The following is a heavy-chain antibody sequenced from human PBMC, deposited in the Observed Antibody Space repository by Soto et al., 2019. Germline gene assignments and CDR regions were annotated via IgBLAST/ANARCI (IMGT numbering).Heavy chain of an antibody. D-gene: IGHD6-19*01. CDR1: GFTFSSYS. J-gene: IGHJ4*02. Sequence: GGSLRLSCAASGFTFSSYSMNWVRQAPGKGLEWVSYISSSSSTIYYADSVKGRFTISRDNAKSSLYLQMSSLRDEDTAVYYCARDIAVAAPDYWGQGTLVTASS. V-gene: IGHV3-48*02. CDR2: ISSSSSTI. CDR3: ARDIAVAAPDY.